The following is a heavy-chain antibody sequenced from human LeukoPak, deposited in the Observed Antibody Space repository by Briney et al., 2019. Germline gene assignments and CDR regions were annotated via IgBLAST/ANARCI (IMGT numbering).Heavy chain of an antibody. CDR3: ARSHVANGLVVPAAIPPQAFDY. Sequence: ASVKVSCKASGYTFTSYYMHWVRQAPGQGLEWMGIINPSGGSTSYAQKFQGRVTMTRDTSTSTVYMELSSLRSEDTAVYYCARSHVANGLVVPAAIPPQAFDYWGQGTLVTVSS. D-gene: IGHD2-2*01. CDR1: GYTFTSYY. J-gene: IGHJ4*02. V-gene: IGHV1-46*01. CDR2: INPSGGST.